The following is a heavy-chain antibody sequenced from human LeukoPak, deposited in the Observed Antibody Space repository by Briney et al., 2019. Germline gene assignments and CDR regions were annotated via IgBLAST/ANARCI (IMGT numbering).Heavy chain of an antibody. CDR1: GFTFSRYW. Sequence: GGSLRLSCAASGFTFSRYWMHWVRQAPGKGVVWVSRVNSDGSSTTYADSVKGRFTISRDNAKNTLYLQMNSLRAEDTAVYYCASLFLCYGCSSSSDSLDIWGQGTMVTVSS. CDR3: ASLFLCYGCSSSSDSLDI. J-gene: IGHJ3*02. D-gene: IGHD6-19*01. V-gene: IGHV3-74*01. CDR2: VNSDGSST.